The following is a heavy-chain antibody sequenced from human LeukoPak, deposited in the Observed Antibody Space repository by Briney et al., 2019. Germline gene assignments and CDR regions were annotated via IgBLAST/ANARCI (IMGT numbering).Heavy chain of an antibody. J-gene: IGHJ4*02. D-gene: IGHD3-16*02. Sequence: SETLSLTCTVSGGSISSSSYYWGWIRQPPGKGLEWIGSMYYIGSTYYNPSLKSRVTISVDTSKNQFSLKLNSVTAADTAVYYCARRNYEYVWGSYRHGFYWGQGTLVTVSS. CDR1: GGSISSSSYY. V-gene: IGHV4-39*01. CDR3: ARRNYEYVWGSYRHGFY. CDR2: MYYIGST.